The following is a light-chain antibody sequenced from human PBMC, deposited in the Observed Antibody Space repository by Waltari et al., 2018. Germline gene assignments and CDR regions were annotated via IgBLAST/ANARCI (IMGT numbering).Light chain of an antibody. CDR2: GAS. CDR1: QSMVNW. CDR3: QQAFVEVS. V-gene: IGKV1-12*01. J-gene: IGKJ4*01. Sequence: SVGDRVTITCRASQSMVNWLAWYQQRPGKAPKLLIYGASNLQGGVPSRFSGSGSGTDFTLTINNLQPEDFATYYCQQAFVEVSFAGGTRVEIK.